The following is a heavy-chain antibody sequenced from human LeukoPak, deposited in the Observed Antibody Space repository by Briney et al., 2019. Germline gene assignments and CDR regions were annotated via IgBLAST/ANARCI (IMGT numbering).Heavy chain of an antibody. CDR2: IYYSGST. Sequence: SETLSLTCTVSGGSISSGDYYWSWIRQPPGKGLEWIGYIYYSGSTYYNPSLKSRVTISVDTSKNQFSLKLSSVTAADTAAYYCARVVVARFDYWGQGTLVTVSS. V-gene: IGHV4-30-4*01. J-gene: IGHJ4*02. D-gene: IGHD2-15*01. CDR1: GGSISSGDYY. CDR3: ARVVVARFDY.